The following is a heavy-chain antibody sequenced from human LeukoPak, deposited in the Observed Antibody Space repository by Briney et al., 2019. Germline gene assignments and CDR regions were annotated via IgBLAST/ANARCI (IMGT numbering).Heavy chain of an antibody. CDR3: ARDVTTASFDF. CDR2: IYTNTGNP. V-gene: IGHV7-4-1*02. D-gene: IGHD4-11*01. Sequence: GSVTVSCKTSGYTFISYAMNWVRQAPGQGLEWMGWIYTNTGNPTYAQGFTGRFVFSLDTSVSTAYLQISSLKAEDTAIYYCARDVTTASFDFWGQGTLVTVSS. J-gene: IGHJ4*02. CDR1: GYTFISYA.